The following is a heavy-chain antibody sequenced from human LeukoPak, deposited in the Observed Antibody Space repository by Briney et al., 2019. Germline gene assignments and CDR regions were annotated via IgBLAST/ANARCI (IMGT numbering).Heavy chain of an antibody. CDR2: ISGSGGST. V-gene: IGHV3-23*01. CDR3: AKLLAGSIAVAGKRGYFDY. J-gene: IGHJ4*02. Sequence: PGGSLRLSCAASGFTFSSYAMSWVRQAPGKGLEWVSAISGSGGSTYYADSVKGRFTISRDNSKNTLYLQMNSLRAEDTAVYCCAKLLAGSIAVAGKRGYFDYWGQGTLVTVSS. D-gene: IGHD6-19*01. CDR1: GFTFSSYA.